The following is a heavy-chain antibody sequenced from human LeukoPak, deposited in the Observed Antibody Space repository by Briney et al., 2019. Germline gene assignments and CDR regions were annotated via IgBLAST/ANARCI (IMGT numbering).Heavy chain of an antibody. CDR2: IKQDGSET. CDR3: AKLGGEVRFLEYLRTNYYYYYYMDV. CDR1: GFTFSDYW. Sequence: GGSPRLSCAASGFTFSDYWMSWVRQAPGKGLERVANIKQDGSETYYVDSVKGRFTISRDNAKNSLSLQMDSLRAEDTAVYFCAKLGGEVRFLEYLRTNYYYYYYMDVWGKGTTVTVSS. D-gene: IGHD3-3*01. V-gene: IGHV3-7*03. J-gene: IGHJ6*03.